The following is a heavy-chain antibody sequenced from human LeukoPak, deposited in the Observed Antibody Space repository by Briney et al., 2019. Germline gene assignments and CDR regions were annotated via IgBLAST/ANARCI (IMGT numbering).Heavy chain of an antibody. J-gene: IGHJ4*02. Sequence: PGGSLRLPCAASGFTFSSYEMNWVRQAPGKGLEWVSYISSGAGTIYYADSVKGRFTISRDNAKNSLYLQVNSLRVEDTAVYYCARVRDCTNDYWGQGTLVTVSS. V-gene: IGHV3-48*03. CDR3: ARVRDCTNDY. CDR2: ISSGAGTI. CDR1: GFTFSSYE. D-gene: IGHD2-21*02.